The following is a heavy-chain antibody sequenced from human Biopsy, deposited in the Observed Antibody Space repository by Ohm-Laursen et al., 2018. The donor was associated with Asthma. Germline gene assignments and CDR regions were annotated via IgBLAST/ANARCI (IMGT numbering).Heavy chain of an antibody. D-gene: IGHD3-10*01. Sequence: GSSVKVSCKTSGYTFNSAGIIWVRQAPGQGLEWMGWISVYNGNTKVAQKLQDRVTMITDTSTSTAYMELRSLRSDDTAVYFCARAADYSHYYGIDVWGQGTTVTVS. J-gene: IGHJ6*02. CDR2: ISVYNGNT. CDR3: ARAADYSHYYGIDV. V-gene: IGHV1-18*01. CDR1: GYTFNSAG.